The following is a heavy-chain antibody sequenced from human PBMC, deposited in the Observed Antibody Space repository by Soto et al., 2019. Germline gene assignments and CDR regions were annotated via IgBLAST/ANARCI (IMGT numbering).Heavy chain of an antibody. Sequence: QEHLVESGGGVVQSGKSLTLSCVASGLTFSGFGIHWVRQAPGKGLEWVAVISYDATKKYYADAVKGRFIISRDDAKNTVSLEMKNLRIEDTGVYHCAKDLDAYNWNTGGWFDPWGQGTLVSVSS. V-gene: IGHV3-30*18. CDR2: ISYDATKK. D-gene: IGHD1-20*01. J-gene: IGHJ5*02. CDR3: AKDLDAYNWNTGGWFDP. CDR1: GLTFSGFG.